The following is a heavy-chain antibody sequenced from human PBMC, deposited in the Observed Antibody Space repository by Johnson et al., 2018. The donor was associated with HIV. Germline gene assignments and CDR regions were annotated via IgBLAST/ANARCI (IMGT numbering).Heavy chain of an antibody. Sequence: QVQLVESGGGVVQPGTSLRLSCEASGFNFRSYGMHWVRLAPGQGLEWVAGISYDGSKIDYIESVKGHFTISRDNSKNTLYLQMIRLRAEDTVVYYCAKDRGTTRAFDIWGQGTMLTVTS. CDR1: GFNFRSYG. CDR2: ISYDGSKI. V-gene: IGHV3-33*06. D-gene: IGHD2/OR15-2a*01. CDR3: AKDRGTTRAFDI. J-gene: IGHJ3*02.